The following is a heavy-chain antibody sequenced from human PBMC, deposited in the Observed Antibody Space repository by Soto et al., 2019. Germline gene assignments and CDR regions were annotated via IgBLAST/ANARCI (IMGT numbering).Heavy chain of an antibody. J-gene: IGHJ4*02. Sequence: SETLSLTCTVSGGSISSGDYYWSWIRQPPGKGLEWIGYIHHSGTIYSNPSLRGRVTISADTSRNQFSLKLTSVTAADTAVYYCARGVATSGPVDYWGQGTLVTVSS. CDR1: GGSISSGDYY. D-gene: IGHD5-12*01. CDR3: ARGVATSGPVDY. V-gene: IGHV4-30-4*01. CDR2: IHHSGTI.